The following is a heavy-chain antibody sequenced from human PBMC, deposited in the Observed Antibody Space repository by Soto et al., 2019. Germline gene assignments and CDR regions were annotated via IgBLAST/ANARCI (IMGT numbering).Heavy chain of an antibody. J-gene: IGHJ4*02. CDR2: IYYSGNT. Sequence: SETLSLTCTVSGGSISSYYWSWFRRPPGKGLEWIGYIYYSGNTNYNPSLKSRLTISVDTSKNQFSLKLSSVTAADTAVYYCARHPPYSAFDYWGQGTLVTVSS. V-gene: IGHV4-59*08. D-gene: IGHD3-16*01. CDR1: GGSISSYY. CDR3: ARHPPYSAFDY.